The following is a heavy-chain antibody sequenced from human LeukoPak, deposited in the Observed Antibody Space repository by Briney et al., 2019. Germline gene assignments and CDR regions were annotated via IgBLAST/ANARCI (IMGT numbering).Heavy chain of an antibody. D-gene: IGHD2-21*02. CDR2: ISSTGGTT. J-gene: IGHJ4*02. CDR1: GITFSSYG. Sequence: AGGSLRLSCAASGITFSSYGMSWVRQAPGKGVEWVSSISSTGGTTYYADSVKGRFTISRDNSKNTLYLQMNSLRAEDTAVYYCARGLETAIPYFDYWGQGTLVTVSS. V-gene: IGHV3-23*01. CDR3: ARGLETAIPYFDY.